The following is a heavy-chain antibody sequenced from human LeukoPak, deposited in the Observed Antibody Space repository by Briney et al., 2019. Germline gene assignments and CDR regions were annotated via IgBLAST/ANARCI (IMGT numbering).Heavy chain of an antibody. D-gene: IGHD1-1*01. CDR3: ARWNLGSDY. J-gene: IGHJ4*02. Sequence: GGSLRLSCAASGFTFSAYDMNWVRQAPGKGLKWLSYISSSSTTKYHADSVKVRFTISRDNTKNSLYLQMNSLRAEDTGVYYCARWNLGSDYWGQGTLVTVSS. CDR1: GFTFSAYD. V-gene: IGHV3-48*04. CDR2: ISSSSTTK.